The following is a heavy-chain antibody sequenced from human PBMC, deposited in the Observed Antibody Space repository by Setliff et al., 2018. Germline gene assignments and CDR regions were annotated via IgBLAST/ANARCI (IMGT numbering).Heavy chain of an antibody. Sequence: GGSLRLSCAASGFTFSSYSMNWVRQATGKGLEWVATINEDGSEKYYMDSVKGRFTISRDNAKNSLYLQKNSLRVEDTAVYYCARGTWCAFEIWGQGTMVTVSS. J-gene: IGHJ3*02. CDR3: ARGTWCAFEI. CDR1: GFTFSSYS. V-gene: IGHV3-7*01. CDR2: INEDGSEK. D-gene: IGHD6-13*01.